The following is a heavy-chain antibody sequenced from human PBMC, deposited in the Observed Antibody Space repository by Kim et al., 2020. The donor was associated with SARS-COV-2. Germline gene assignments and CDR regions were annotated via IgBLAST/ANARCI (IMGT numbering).Heavy chain of an antibody. CDR3: ARDQTYYYDSSGYEPLDY. CDR1: GFTFSSYS. Sequence: GGSLRLFCAASGFTFSSYSMNWVRQAPGKGLEWVSSISSSSSYIYYADSVKGRFTISRDNAKNSLYLQMNSLRAEDTAVYYCARDQTYYYDSSGYEPLDYWGQGTLVTVSS. V-gene: IGHV3-21*01. CDR2: ISSSSSYI. J-gene: IGHJ4*02. D-gene: IGHD3-22*01.